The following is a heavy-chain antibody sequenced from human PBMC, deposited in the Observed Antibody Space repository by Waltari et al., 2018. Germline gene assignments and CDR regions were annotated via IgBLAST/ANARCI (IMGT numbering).Heavy chain of an antibody. J-gene: IGHJ4*02. CDR2: IYQSGRT. D-gene: IGHD3-16*01. CDR3: ARRGGGGLLPD. CDR1: GYSISSGYY. Sequence: QVQMQESGPGLVKPSETLSLTCAVSGYSISSGYYWGWFRQPPGKGLAWIGSIYQSGRTYYNTSLRSRGPIPLDQSKTQVARMRRCVTGAATAVYDRARRGGGGLLPDWGQGTLGAVAA. V-gene: IGHV4-38-2*01.